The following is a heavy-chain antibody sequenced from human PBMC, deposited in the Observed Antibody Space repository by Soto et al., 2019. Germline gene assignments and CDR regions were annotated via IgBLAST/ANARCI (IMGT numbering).Heavy chain of an antibody. CDR3: ARDGGTLTSFDY. J-gene: IGHJ4*02. D-gene: IGHD3-16*01. V-gene: IGHV4-31*03. Sequence: QVQLQESGPGLVKPSQTLSLTCTVSGGSISSGGYYWSWIRQHPGKGLEWIGYIYYSGSTYYNPSLKRRLTRSVDTSKHQCSLKLSSVTAADTAVYYCARDGGTLTSFDYWGQGNLVTVSS. CDR2: IYYSGST. CDR1: GGSISSGGYY.